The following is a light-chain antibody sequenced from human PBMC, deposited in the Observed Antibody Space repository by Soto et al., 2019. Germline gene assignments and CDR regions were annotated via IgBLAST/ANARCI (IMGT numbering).Light chain of an antibody. Sequence: QSALTQPASVSGSPGQSITISCTGTSSDVGSYNLVSRYQQHPGKAPKLMIYEGSKRPSGVSNRFSGSKSGNTASLTISGLQAEDEADYYCCSYAGSSTSPYVFGTGTKLTVL. CDR1: SSDVGSYNL. CDR3: CSYAGSSTSPYV. CDR2: EGS. J-gene: IGLJ1*01. V-gene: IGLV2-23*01.